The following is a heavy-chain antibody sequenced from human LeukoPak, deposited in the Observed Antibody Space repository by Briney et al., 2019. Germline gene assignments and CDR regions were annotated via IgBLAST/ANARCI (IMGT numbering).Heavy chain of an antibody. CDR2: IIPIFGTA. CDR3: ARVGIAVADGFDY. J-gene: IGHJ4*02. Sequence: SVKVSCKASGGTFSSYAISWVRQAPGQGLEWMGGIIPIFGTANYAQKFRGRVTITADESTSTAYMELSSLRSEDTAVYYCARVGIAVADGFDYWGQGTLVTVSS. V-gene: IGHV1-69*13. CDR1: GGTFSSYA. D-gene: IGHD6-19*01.